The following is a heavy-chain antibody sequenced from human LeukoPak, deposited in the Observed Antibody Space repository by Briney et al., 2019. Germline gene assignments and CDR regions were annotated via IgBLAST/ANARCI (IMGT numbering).Heavy chain of an antibody. J-gene: IGHJ4*02. CDR1: AGSISSTSHH. CDR3: TEFYFDRSGYADY. Sequence: PSETLSLTCTVSAGSISSTSHHWGWIRQSPGKGLEWIGSLFSGRTTYYNPSLDSRVTISVVTSKNQFSLQLNSVTAADTAVYYCTEFYFDRSGYADYWGQGTLVTVSS. CDR2: LFSGRTT. V-gene: IGHV4-39*01. D-gene: IGHD3-22*01.